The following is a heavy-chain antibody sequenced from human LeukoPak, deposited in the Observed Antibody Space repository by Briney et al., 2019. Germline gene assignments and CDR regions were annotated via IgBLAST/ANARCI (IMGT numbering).Heavy chain of an antibody. CDR2: ISSGGTTI. Sequence: GGSLTLSCAASGVTFSDYYMNWFRQAPGKGLEWVSYISSGGTTIYYTDSVKGRFTISRDNAKNSLYLQMNSLRAEDTAVYYCASESGPWGQGTLVTVSS. V-gene: IGHV3-11*01. CDR3: ASESGP. D-gene: IGHD3-10*01. CDR1: GVTFSDYY. J-gene: IGHJ5*02.